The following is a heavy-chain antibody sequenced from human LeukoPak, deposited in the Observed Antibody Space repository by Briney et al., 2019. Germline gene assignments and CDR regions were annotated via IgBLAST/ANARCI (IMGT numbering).Heavy chain of an antibody. Sequence: TGGSLRLSCAASGFTVSNNYMRWVRQAPGKGLEWVANIKHDGSEKYYVDSVEGRFTISRDNAKNSLYLQMNSLRAEDTAVYYCATAGVNGDYYFDFWGQGTLVTVSS. V-gene: IGHV3-7*05. CDR1: GFTVSNNY. D-gene: IGHD4-17*01. J-gene: IGHJ4*02. CDR3: ATAGVNGDYYFDF. CDR2: IKHDGSEK.